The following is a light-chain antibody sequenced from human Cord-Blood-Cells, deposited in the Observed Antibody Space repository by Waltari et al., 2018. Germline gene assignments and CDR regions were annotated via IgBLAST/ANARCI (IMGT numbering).Light chain of an antibody. V-gene: IGLV2-23*02. J-gene: IGLJ1*01. CDR1: SSDVGSYNL. CDR2: EVS. Sequence: QSALTQPASVSGSPGQSITISCTGTSSDVGSYNLVSWYQQHPGKAPKLMIYEVSKRPSRVSNRCAGAKSCNTASLTISGLQADEEADYYCCSYAGSSTYVFGTGTKVTVL. CDR3: CSYAGSSTYV.